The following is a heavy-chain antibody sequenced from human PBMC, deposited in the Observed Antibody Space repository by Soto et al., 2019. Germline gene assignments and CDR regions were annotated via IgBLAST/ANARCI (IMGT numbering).Heavy chain of an antibody. V-gene: IGHV3-30-3*01. CDR3: ARNIIYFDS. Sequence: GGSLRLSXAASGFTFGNFALDWVRQAPGKGLEWVASISYDGTNEHYADSVKGRFTISRDNSKNTVYLQLQSLRVDDTAVYFCARNIIYFDSWGQGTLVTVSS. D-gene: IGHD3-3*02. CDR1: GFTFGNFA. CDR2: ISYDGTNE. J-gene: IGHJ4*02.